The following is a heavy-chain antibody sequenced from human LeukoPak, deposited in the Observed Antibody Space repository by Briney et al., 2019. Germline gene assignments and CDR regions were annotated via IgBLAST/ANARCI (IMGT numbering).Heavy chain of an antibody. CDR3: ARIEGSDKLRLFGYYYDSSGYLFDY. V-gene: IGHV4-59*12. J-gene: IGHJ4*02. D-gene: IGHD3-22*01. CDR2: IYYSGST. Sequence: SETLSLTCTVSGGSISSYYWSWIRQPPGKGLEWIGYIYYSGSTNYNPSLKSRVTISVDTSKNQFSLKLSSVTAADTAVYYCARIEGSDKLRLFGYYYDSSGYLFDYWGQGTLVTVSS. CDR1: GGSISSYY.